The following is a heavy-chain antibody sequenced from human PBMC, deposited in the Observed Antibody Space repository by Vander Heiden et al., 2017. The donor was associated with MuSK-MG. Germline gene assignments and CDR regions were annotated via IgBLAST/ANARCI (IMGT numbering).Heavy chain of an antibody. CDR1: GGSISSSSYY. CDR2: IYYSGST. J-gene: IGHJ4*02. V-gene: IGHV4-39*01. D-gene: IGHD2-15*01. Sequence: QLQLQESGPGLVKPSETLSLTCTVSGGSISSSSYYWGWIRQPPGKGLEWIGSIYYSGSTYYNPALKSRVTISVDTSKNQFSLKLSSVTAADTAVYYCARLDSVVVVAYDYWGQGTLVTVSS. CDR3: ARLDSVVVVAYDY.